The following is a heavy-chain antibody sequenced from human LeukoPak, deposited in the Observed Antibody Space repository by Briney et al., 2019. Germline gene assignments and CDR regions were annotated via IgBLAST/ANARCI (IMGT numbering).Heavy chain of an antibody. D-gene: IGHD3-10*01. CDR1: GYTFTSYG. CDR3: AGGPSQWFGESAFDI. Sequence: ASVKVSCKASGYTFTSYGISWVRQAPGQGLEWMGWISAYNGNTNYAQKLQGRVTMTTDTSTSTAYMELRGLRSDDTAVYYCAGGPSQWFGESAFDIWGQGTMVTVSS. V-gene: IGHV1-18*01. CDR2: ISAYNGNT. J-gene: IGHJ3*02.